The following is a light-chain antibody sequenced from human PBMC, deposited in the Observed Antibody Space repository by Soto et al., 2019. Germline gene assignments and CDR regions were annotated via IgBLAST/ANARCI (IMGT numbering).Light chain of an antibody. V-gene: IGKV1-17*01. J-gene: IGKJ4*01. CDR3: VQHYSYPRT. CDR1: QDIGTD. CDR2: EAS. Sequence: DIQMTKSASSLSASVADRVTITCRASQDIGTDLGWYQQKPGKAPERLIYEASVLQSGVPSRFSGSGSGTEFTLTVSSLQPEDFATYYCVQHYSYPRTFGGGTKVDI.